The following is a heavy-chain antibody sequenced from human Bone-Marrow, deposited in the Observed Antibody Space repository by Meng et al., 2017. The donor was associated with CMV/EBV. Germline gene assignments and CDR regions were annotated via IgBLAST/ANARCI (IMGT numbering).Heavy chain of an antibody. J-gene: IGHJ6*02. D-gene: IGHD3-3*01. CDR3: ARGVYDFWSGYSSYYYAMDL. CDR2: ISVTGSTK. V-gene: IGHV3-11*04. CDR1: GFTFTDYY. Sequence: GESLKISCAASGFTFTDYYMSWIRQAPGKGLEWVSYISVTGSTKYYAASVKDRFAISRDNAKDTLYLQMNNLRAEDTAVYYCARGVYDFWSGYSSYYYAMDLWGQGHTVHVSS.